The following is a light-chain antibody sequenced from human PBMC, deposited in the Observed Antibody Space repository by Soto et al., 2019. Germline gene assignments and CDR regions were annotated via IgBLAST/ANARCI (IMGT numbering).Light chain of an antibody. V-gene: IGKV1-9*01. CDR3: QQLNSYPYT. J-gene: IGKJ2*01. CDR2: SAS. Sequence: DIQLTQSPSFLSASVGGRVNITCRASQGISSYLAWYQQKPGKAPKLLIYSASTLQSGVPSRFSGGGSGTEFTLTISSLQPEDFATYYCQQLNSYPYTSGQGTKLEIK. CDR1: QGISSY.